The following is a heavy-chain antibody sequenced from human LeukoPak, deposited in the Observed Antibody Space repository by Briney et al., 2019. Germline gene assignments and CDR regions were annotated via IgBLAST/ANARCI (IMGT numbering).Heavy chain of an antibody. CDR3: ARKYDILTGYYDY. CDR2: IYYSGTT. CDR1: GGLISISTYY. J-gene: IGHJ4*02. D-gene: IGHD3-9*01. Sequence: SETLSLTCTVSGGLISISTYYWGWIRQPPGKGLEWIGSIYYSGTTHYNPSLKSRVTIAVDTSKNQFSLKLISVTAADTAVYYCARKYDILTGYYDYWGQGTLVTVSS. V-gene: IGHV4-39*07.